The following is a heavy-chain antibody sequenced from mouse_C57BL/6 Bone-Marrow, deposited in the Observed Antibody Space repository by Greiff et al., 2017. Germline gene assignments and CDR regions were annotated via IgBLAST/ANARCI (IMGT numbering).Heavy chain of an antibody. V-gene: IGHV1-53*01. D-gene: IGHD1-1*01. CDR1: GYTFTSYW. CDR3: ARRRYYGSSPYYYAMDY. J-gene: IGHJ4*01. CDR2: INPSNGGT. Sequence: VQLQQPGTELVKPGASVKLSCKASGYTFTSYWMHWVKQRPGQGLEWIGNINPSNGGTNYNEKFKGKATLTVDKSSSTAYMQLSSLTSEDSAVYYCARRRYYGSSPYYYAMDYWGQGTSVTVSS.